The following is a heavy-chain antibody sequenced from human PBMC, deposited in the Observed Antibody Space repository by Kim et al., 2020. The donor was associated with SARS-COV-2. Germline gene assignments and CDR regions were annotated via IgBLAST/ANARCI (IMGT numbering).Heavy chain of an antibody. CDR3: ARATSGHGFDN. CDR2: GT. D-gene: IGHD5-12*01. V-gene: IGHV1-2*02. Sequence: GTNYPQTHQGRVTVTRDSSVNTVYLEVSGLTSADTAIYYCARATSGHGFDNWGQGTLVTVSP. J-gene: IGHJ4*02.